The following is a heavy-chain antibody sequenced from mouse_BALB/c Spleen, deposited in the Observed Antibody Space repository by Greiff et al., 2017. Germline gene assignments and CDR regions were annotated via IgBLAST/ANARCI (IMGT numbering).Heavy chain of an antibody. D-gene: IGHD1-1*01. CDR1: GYNFTSYW. CDR3: ARSSLLLRYAMDY. J-gene: IGHJ4*01. Sequence: QVQLQQPGAELVKPGTSVKLSCKASGYNFTSYWINWVKLRPGQGLEWIGDIYPGSGSTNYNEKFKSKATLTVDTSSSTAYMQLSSLASEDSALYYCARSSLLLRYAMDYWGQGTSVTVSS. V-gene: IGHV1-55*01. CDR2: IYPGSGST.